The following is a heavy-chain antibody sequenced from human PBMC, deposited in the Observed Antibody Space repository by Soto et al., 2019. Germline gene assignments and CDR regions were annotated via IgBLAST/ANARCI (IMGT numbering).Heavy chain of an antibody. CDR1: GGSISSYY. CDR2: IYYSGST. J-gene: IGHJ4*02. V-gene: IGHV4-59*08. CDR3: ARRWGYAIDY. Sequence: QVQLQESGPGLVKPSETLSLTCTVSGGSISSYYWSWIRQPPGKGLAWIGYIYYSGSTNYNPSLKSRVTISVDTSKNQFSLKLSSVTAADTAVYYCARRWGYAIDYWGQGTLVTVSS. D-gene: IGHD2-8*01.